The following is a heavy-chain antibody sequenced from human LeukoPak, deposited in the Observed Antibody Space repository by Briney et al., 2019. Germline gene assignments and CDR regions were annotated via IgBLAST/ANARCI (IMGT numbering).Heavy chain of an antibody. CDR1: GFTFSSYA. CDR2: ISGSGGGT. CDR3: AKDRGSDYYDSSGSFDY. J-gene: IGHJ4*02. V-gene: IGHV3-23*01. Sequence: GGSLRLSCAASGFTFSSYAMSWVRQAPGKGLEWVSAISGSGGGTYYADSVKGRFTISRDNSKNTLYLQMNSLRAEDTAVYYCAKDRGSDYYDSSGSFDYWGQGTLVTVSS. D-gene: IGHD3-22*01.